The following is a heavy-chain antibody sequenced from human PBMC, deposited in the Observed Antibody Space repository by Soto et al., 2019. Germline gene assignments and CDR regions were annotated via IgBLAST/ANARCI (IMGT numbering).Heavy chain of an antibody. D-gene: IGHD3-10*01. J-gene: IGHJ5*02. CDR1: GFAFNTYW. CDR3: AKSSHYYGSGSYYGWFDP. Sequence: GGSLRLSCVASGFAFNTYWMHWVRQAPGKGLVWVSRIKGDGSGPTYADSVKGRFTISRDNSKNTLYLQMNSLRAEDTAVYYCAKSSHYYGSGSYYGWFDPWGHGTLVTVSS. V-gene: IGHV3-74*01. CDR2: IKGDGSGP.